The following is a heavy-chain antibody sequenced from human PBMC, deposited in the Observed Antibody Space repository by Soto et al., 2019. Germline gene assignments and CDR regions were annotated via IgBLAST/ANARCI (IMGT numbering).Heavy chain of an antibody. CDR3: TRDASRDSSARGWFDP. CDR1: GFTFCRFT. D-gene: IGHD6-13*01. V-gene: IGHV3-21*01. J-gene: IGHJ5*02. CDR2: ISSNSAYI. Sequence: GGSLRLSCAASGFTFCRFTMNWVHQAPGKGLEWVSTISSNSAYIYYTDALRGRFTISRDNAKNSLHLQMNSLRAEDTAVYYCTRDASRDSSARGWFDPWGPGTLVTVSS.